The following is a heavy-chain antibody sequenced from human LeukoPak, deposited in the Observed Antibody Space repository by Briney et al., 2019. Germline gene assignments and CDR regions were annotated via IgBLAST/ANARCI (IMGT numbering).Heavy chain of an antibody. CDR1: GYTFTSYD. CDR2: MNPNSGNT. Sequence: ASVKVSCKASGYTFTSYDINWVRQATGQGLEWMGWMNPNSGNTGYARNFQGRVTMTSNTSISTAYMELSSLRSEDTAVYYCARDSGKYYYDSSGYSNDYWGQGTLVTVSS. CDR3: ARDSGKYYYDSSGYSNDY. J-gene: IGHJ4*02. D-gene: IGHD3-22*01. V-gene: IGHV1-8*01.